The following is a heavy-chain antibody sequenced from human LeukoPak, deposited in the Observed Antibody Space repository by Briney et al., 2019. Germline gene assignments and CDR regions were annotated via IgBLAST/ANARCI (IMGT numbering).Heavy chain of an antibody. D-gene: IGHD3-22*01. Sequence: PGGSLRLSCVASGFTFSNHAMNWVRQAPGKGLEWVSYISRSSNSIYYADSVEGRFTVSRDNAQSSLYLQMNSLRAEDTAVYYCARDTGSGYYSNNWFDPWGQGTLVTVSS. J-gene: IGHJ5*02. CDR1: GFTFSNHA. V-gene: IGHV3-48*04. CDR2: ISRSSNSI. CDR3: ARDTGSGYYSNNWFDP.